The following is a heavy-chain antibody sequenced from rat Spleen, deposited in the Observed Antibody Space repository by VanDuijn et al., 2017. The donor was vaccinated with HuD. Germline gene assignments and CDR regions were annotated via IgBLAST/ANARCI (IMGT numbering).Heavy chain of an antibody. Sequence: EVKLLESGGGLVQPGGSLRLSCAASGFTFADFYMSWIRQSPGKAPEWLSFIRNKATSHPTEYNPSVKGRFTISRDGTQNVFYLQMNTLRAEDTAIYYCAKHDGVTNYDVMGAWGQGTSVTVST. CDR2: IRNKATSHPT. CDR3: AKHDGVTNYDVMGA. D-gene: IGHD1-1*01. V-gene: IGHV7-6*01. CDR1: GFTFADFY. J-gene: IGHJ4*01.